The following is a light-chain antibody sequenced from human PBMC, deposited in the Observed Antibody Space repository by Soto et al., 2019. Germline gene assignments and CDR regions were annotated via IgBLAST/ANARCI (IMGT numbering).Light chain of an antibody. V-gene: IGKV3-15*01. J-gene: IGKJ4*01. Sequence: EIFVTQSPAILSVSPGESVTLSCRASQSVISNLAWYQQKLGQAPRLLIYGASTRASGIPARFSGSGSGTEFFLTISSLQSEDFAVYYCQYYKNWLGAFGGGTKVEIK. CDR3: QYYKNWLGA. CDR2: GAS. CDR1: QSVISN.